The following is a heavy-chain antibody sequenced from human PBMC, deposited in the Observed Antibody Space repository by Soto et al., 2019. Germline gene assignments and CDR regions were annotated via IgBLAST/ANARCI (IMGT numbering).Heavy chain of an antibody. V-gene: IGHV1-18*01. Sequence: QVQLVQSGAEVKKPGASVKVSCKASGYTFTSYGISWVRQAPGQGLEWMGWISAYNGNTNYAQKLQGRVTMTTDTSTSTAYRELRSLRSDDTAVYYCARGEGRLDRPYSSSWYDQRNNWFDPWGQGTLVTVSS. D-gene: IGHD6-13*01. CDR3: ARGEGRLDRPYSSSWYDQRNNWFDP. CDR2: ISAYNGNT. J-gene: IGHJ5*02. CDR1: GYTFTSYG.